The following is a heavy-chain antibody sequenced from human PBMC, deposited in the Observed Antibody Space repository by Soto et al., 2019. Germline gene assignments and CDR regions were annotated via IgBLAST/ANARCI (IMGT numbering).Heavy chain of an antibody. V-gene: IGHV1-18*04. CDR1: GYTFTSYG. CDR3: ARVGAVVAATPVDY. D-gene: IGHD2-15*01. J-gene: IGHJ4*02. Sequence: QVQLVQSGAEVKKPGASVKVSCKASGYTFTSYGISWVRQAPGQGLEWMGWISAYNGNTNYAQKIQGRVTMTTDTTTRTANMELRSLRSDDTAVYYRARVGAVVAATPVDYWGQVTLLTVSS. CDR2: ISAYNGNT.